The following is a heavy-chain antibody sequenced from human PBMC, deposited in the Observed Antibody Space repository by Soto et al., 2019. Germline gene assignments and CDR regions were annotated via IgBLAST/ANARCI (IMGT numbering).Heavy chain of an antibody. CDR1: GFTFSSYA. CDR3: AKGPRAAVSGWYLDY. J-gene: IGHJ4*02. V-gene: IGHV3-23*01. Sequence: GGSLRLSCAASGFTFSSYAMSWVRQAPGKGLEWVSAISGSGGSTYYADFVKGRFTISRDNSKNTLYLQMNSLRAEDTAVYYCAKGPRAAVSGWYLDYWGQGTLVTVSS. D-gene: IGHD6-19*01. CDR2: ISGSGGST.